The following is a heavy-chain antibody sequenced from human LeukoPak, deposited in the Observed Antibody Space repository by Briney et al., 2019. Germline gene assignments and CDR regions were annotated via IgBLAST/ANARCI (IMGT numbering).Heavy chain of an antibody. CDR2: ISSSGSTI. D-gene: IGHD2-2*01. Sequence: GGSLRLSCAASGFTFSDYYMSWIRQAPGKGLEWVSYISSSGSTIYYADSVKGRFTISRDNSKNTLYLQMNSLRAEDTAVYYCARGRSIVVVPAATLWGQGTLVTVSS. J-gene: IGHJ4*02. V-gene: IGHV3-11*04. CDR3: ARGRSIVVVPAATL. CDR1: GFTFSDYY.